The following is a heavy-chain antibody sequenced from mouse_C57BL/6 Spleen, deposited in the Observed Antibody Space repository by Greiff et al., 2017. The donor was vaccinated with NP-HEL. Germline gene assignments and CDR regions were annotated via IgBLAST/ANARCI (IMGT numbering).Heavy chain of an antibody. CDR2: IDPETGGT. D-gene: IGHD2-3*01. V-gene: IGHV1-15*01. Sequence: VQLQQSGAELVRPGASVTLSCKASGYTFTDYEMHWVKQTPVHGLEWIGAIDPETGGTAYNQKFKGKAILTADKSSSTAYMELRSLASEDSAFYYCTRLHGYYEGAMDFWGQGTSVTVSS. J-gene: IGHJ4*01. CDR1: GYTFTDYE. CDR3: TRLHGYYEGAMDF.